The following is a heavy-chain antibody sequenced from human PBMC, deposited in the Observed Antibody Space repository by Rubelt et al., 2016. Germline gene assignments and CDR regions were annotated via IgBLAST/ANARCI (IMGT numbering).Heavy chain of an antibody. J-gene: IGHJ5*02. Sequence: GPGPVKPSGTLSLTCAVSGGSISSSNWWSWVRQPPGKGLEWIGEIYHSGSTNYNPSLKSRVTISVDTSKNQFSLKLSSVTAADTAVYYCASEVRGVIITTDNWFDPWGQGTLGTVSS. CDR1: GGSISSSNW. CDR2: IYHSGST. CDR3: ASEVRGVIITTDNWFDP. V-gene: IGHV4-4*02. D-gene: IGHD3-10*01.